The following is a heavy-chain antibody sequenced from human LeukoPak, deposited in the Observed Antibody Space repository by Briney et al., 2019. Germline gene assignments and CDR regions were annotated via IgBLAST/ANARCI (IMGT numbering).Heavy chain of an antibody. V-gene: IGHV3-64*04. CDR2: ISSDGDNT. Sequence: GGSLRLSCSASGFIFSNYGMYWVRQAPGKGLEFVSAISSDGDNTFYADSVKGRFTISRDNSKNSLFLQMDSLRAEDTAVYSCAKKYYYDSSAYSSDAFDIWGQGTLVTVSS. CDR1: GFIFSNYG. CDR3: AKKYYYDSSAYSSDAFDI. D-gene: IGHD3-22*01. J-gene: IGHJ3*02.